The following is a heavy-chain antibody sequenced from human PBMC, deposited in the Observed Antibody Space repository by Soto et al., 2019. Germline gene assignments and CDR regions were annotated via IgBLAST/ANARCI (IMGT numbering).Heavy chain of an antibody. CDR1: GFTFSSYA. CDR3: AKDFARSPDYYDSSGYWSTHYYFDY. V-gene: IGHV3-23*01. D-gene: IGHD3-22*01. J-gene: IGHJ4*02. CDR2: ISGSGGST. Sequence: PGGSLRLSCAASGFTFSSYAMSWVRQAPGKGLEWVSAISGSGGSTYYADSVKGRFTISRDNSKNTLYLQMNSLRAEDTAVYYCAKDFARSPDYYDSSGYWSTHYYFDYWGQGTLVTVSS.